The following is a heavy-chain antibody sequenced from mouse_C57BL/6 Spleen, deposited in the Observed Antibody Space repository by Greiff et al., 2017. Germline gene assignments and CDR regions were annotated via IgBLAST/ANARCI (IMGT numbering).Heavy chain of an antibody. CDR2: IDPSDSET. J-gene: IGHJ4*01. CDR3: ARGFGYYAMDY. Sequence: QVQLQQPGAELVRPGSSVKLSCKASGYTFTSYWMHWVKQRPIQGLEWIGNIDPSDSETHYNQKFKDKATLTVDKSSSTAYMQLSSLTSEDSAVYYCARGFGYYAMDYWGQGTSVTVSS. CDR1: GYTFTSYW. V-gene: IGHV1-52*01.